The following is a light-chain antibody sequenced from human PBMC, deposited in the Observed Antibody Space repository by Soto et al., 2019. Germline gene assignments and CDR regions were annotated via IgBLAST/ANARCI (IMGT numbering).Light chain of an antibody. J-gene: IGKJ4*01. CDR3: QQANSFPLT. V-gene: IGKV1-12*01. CDR2: AAS. CDR1: QGISSW. Sequence: DIHMTQSPSSVSAAVGDRFTITFRASQGISSWLARYQQKPGKAPKLLLYAASSLQSGVPSRFSGSGSGTDFTLTISSLQPEDFATYYCQQANSFPLTFGGGTKADIK.